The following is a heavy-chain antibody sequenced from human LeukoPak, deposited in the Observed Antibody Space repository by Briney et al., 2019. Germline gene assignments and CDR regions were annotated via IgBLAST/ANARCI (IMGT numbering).Heavy chain of an antibody. Sequence: ASVKVSCKASGYTFTGYYMHWVRQAPGQGLEWMGWINPNSGGTNYAQKFQGRVTMTRDTFISTAYMELSRLRSDDTAVYYCARDLGITFGGVISFDYWGQGTLITVSS. V-gene: IGHV1-2*02. J-gene: IGHJ4*02. CDR1: GYTFTGYY. D-gene: IGHD3-16*02. CDR2: INPNSGGT. CDR3: ARDLGITFGGVISFDY.